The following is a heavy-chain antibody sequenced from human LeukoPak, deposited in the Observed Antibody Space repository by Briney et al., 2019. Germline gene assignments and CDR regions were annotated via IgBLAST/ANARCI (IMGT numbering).Heavy chain of an antibody. CDR3: AREGRCSGGSCYSLKGFDP. D-gene: IGHD2-15*01. V-gene: IGHV4-61*02. J-gene: IGHJ5*02. CDR1: GGSISSGSYY. CDR2: IYTSGST. Sequence: SETLSLTCTVSGGSISSGSYYWSWIRQPAGKGLEWIGRIYTSGSTNYNPSLKSRVTISVDTSKNQFSLKLSSVTAADTAVYYCAREGRCSGGSCYSLKGFDPWGQGTLVTVSS.